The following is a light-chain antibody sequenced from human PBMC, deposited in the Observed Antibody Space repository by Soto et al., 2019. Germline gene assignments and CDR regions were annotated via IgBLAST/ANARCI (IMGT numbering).Light chain of an antibody. CDR3: QQYYDDTALT. Sequence: DIVMTQSPDSLAVSLGERATINCKSSQSILYSSNNKNYLAWYQQKPGQPPKLLIYWASTRESGVPDRFTGSGSGTDFTLTISSLQAEDVAVYYCQQYYDDTALTFGGGTKVEIK. V-gene: IGKV4-1*01. CDR2: WAS. CDR1: QSILYSSNNKNY. J-gene: IGKJ4*01.